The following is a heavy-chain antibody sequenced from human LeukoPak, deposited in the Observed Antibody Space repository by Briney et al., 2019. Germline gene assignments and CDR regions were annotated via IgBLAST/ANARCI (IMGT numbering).Heavy chain of an antibody. CDR3: AKTMVTANPDYHYYCMDV. CDR2: IRYDGSNK. CDR1: GFTFSTYG. J-gene: IGHJ6*03. V-gene: IGHV3-30*02. Sequence: GGSLRLSCAASGFTFSTYGMHWGRQAPGKGLEWVAFIRYDGSNKYYADSVKGRFTISRDNSKNTLYLQLNSLRAEDTAVFYSAKTMVTANPDYHYYCMDVWGKGTTVTVSS. D-gene: IGHD2-21*02.